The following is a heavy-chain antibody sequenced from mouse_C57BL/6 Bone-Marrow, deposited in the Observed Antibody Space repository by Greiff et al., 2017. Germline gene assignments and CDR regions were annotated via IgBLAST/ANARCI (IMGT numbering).Heavy chain of an antibody. D-gene: IGHD1-1*02. CDR1: GFTFSSYA. Sequence: EVQRVESGEGLVKPGGSLKLSCAASGFTFSSYAMSWVRQTPEKRLEWVAYISSGGDYIYYADTVKGRFTISRENARNTLYLQMSSLKSEDTAMYYCTRLTMVSWFADWGQGTLVTVSA. V-gene: IGHV5-9-1*02. CDR2: ISSGGDYI. J-gene: IGHJ3*01. CDR3: TRLTMVSWFAD.